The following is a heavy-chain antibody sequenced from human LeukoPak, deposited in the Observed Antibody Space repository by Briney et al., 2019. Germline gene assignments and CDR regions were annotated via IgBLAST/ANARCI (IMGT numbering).Heavy chain of an antibody. Sequence: GGSLRLSCAASGFTFSSYWMHWVRQPPGKGLVWISRINSDGSSTSYAASVKGRFTISRDHAKNTVYLQMNSLRAEDTAVYYCAREHGYSYGFTPFYYMDVWGKGTTVTVSS. CDR2: INSDGSST. V-gene: IGHV3-74*01. D-gene: IGHD5-18*01. CDR1: GFTFSSYW. CDR3: AREHGYSYGFTPFYYMDV. J-gene: IGHJ6*03.